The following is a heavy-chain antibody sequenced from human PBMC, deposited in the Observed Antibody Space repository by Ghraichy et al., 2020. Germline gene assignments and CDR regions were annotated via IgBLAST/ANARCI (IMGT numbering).Heavy chain of an antibody. Sequence: ESLNISCTVSGGSISGFYWTWIRQPPGKGLEYIGYVHYSGTTFYNPSLKSRVTVSADMSKNQFSLRLSSVTAADTAVYFCARAEWGYPFDIWGQGTMVTVSS. D-gene: IGHD3-16*01. CDR2: VHYSGTT. CDR3: ARAEWGYPFDI. CDR1: GGSISGFY. V-gene: IGHV4-59*01. J-gene: IGHJ3*02.